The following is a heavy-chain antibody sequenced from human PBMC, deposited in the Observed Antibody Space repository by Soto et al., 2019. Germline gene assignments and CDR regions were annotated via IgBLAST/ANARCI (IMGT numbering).Heavy chain of an antibody. Sequence: EVQLVESGGGLVMPGGSLRLSCAASGFTFDNAWMNWVRQAPGKGLEWVGRIKRNVDGGTIDYAESVKGRFSISRDDSKNTLYLQMNSLKTGDTAVYYCTRGGPLGNYFDYWGQGTLVAVSS. J-gene: IGHJ4*02. CDR2: IKRNVDGGTI. CDR3: TRGGPLGNYFDY. V-gene: IGHV3-15*07. D-gene: IGHD2-15*01. CDR1: GFTFDNAW.